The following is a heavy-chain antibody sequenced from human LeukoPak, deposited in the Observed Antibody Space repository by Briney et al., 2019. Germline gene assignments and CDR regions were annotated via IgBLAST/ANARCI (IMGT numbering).Heavy chain of an antibody. D-gene: IGHD3-10*01. CDR2: ISHIFGTA. CDR3: ARDRGRRFGELLSIDAFDI. Sequence: GASVKVSCMASGGTFSSYAIRWVRHAPGQGLEWMVEISHIFGTANYAQKFQGRVTITADESTSTAYMELSSLRSEDTAVYYCARDRGRRFGELLSIDAFDIWGQGTMVTVSS. V-gene: IGHV1-69*13. J-gene: IGHJ3*02. CDR1: GGTFSSYA.